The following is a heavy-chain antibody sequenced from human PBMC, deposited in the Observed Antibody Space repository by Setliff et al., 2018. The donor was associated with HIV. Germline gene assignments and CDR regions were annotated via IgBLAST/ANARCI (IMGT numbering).Heavy chain of an antibody. CDR1: GFNFKTYG. V-gene: IGHV3-7*03. D-gene: IGHD3-10*01. Sequence: PGGSLRLSCAASGFNFKTYGMTWVRQAPGKGLEWVANINQVESEKYYVDSVKGRFTVSRDNANNLLFLQMNNLRDEDTAVYYCASFYGDYGHWGHGTQVTVSS. CDR3: ASFYGDYGH. J-gene: IGHJ4*01. CDR2: INQVESEK.